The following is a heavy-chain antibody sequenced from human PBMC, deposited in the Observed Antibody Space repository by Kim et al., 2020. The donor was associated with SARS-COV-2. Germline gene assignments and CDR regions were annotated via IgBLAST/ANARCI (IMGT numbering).Heavy chain of an antibody. D-gene: IGHD3-22*01. CDR2: ISYDGSNK. V-gene: IGHV3-30-3*01. Sequence: GGSLRLSCAASGFTFSSYAMHWVRQAPGKGLEWVAVISYDGSNKYYADSVKGRFTISRDNSKNTLYLQMNSLRAEDTAVYYCARGIYYYDSSGYYPQVDYWGQGTLVTVSS. CDR3: ARGIYYYDSSGYYPQVDY. J-gene: IGHJ4*02. CDR1: GFTFSSYA.